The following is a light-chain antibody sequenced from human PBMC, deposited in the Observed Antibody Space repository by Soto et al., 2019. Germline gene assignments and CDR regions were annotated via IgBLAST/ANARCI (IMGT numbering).Light chain of an antibody. CDR2: EGS. V-gene: IGLV2-23*01. J-gene: IGLJ2*01. Sequence: QSALTQPASVSGSPGQSVTISCTGTSSDVWSYNLVSWYQQHPGKDPKLMIYEGSKRPSGVSNRFSGSKSGNTTSLTIAGLQADDEADYYCCTYSGSSTDVVFGGGTKLTVL. CDR1: SSDVWSYNL. CDR3: CTYSGSSTDVV.